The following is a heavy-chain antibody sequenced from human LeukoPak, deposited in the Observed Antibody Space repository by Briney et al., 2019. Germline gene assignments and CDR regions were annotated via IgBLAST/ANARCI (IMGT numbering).Heavy chain of an antibody. CDR2: MNPNSGNT. CDR3: ARAPGNLNWFDP. D-gene: IGHD1-14*01. V-gene: IGHV1-8*01. CDR1: GYTFTSYD. Sequence: ASVKVSCKASGYTFTSYDINWVRQATGQGLEWMGWMNPNSGNTGYAQKFQGRVTMTRNTSISTAYMELSSLSSEDTAVYYCARAPGNLNWFDPWGQGTLVTVSS. J-gene: IGHJ5*02.